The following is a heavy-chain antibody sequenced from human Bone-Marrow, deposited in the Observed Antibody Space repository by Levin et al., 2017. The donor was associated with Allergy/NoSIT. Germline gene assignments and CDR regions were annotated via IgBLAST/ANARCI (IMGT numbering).Heavy chain of an antibody. Sequence: ASVKVSCKSSGYTFTDYFLHWVRQAPGQGLEWMGWINPKSGGTNDAHKFRGRVTLTRDTSMTTVYMDLSRLRSDDTALFYCARAMPGSGTPPNFDSWGLGTLVAVSS. D-gene: IGHD3-10*01. V-gene: IGHV1-2*02. CDR2: INPKSGGT. CDR1: GYTFTDYF. CDR3: ARAMPGSGTPPNFDS. J-gene: IGHJ4*02.